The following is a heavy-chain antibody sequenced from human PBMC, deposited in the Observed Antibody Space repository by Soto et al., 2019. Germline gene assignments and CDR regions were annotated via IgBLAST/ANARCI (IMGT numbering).Heavy chain of an antibody. CDR3: AKDGGGYP. CDR1: GGIFSNFA. J-gene: IGHJ5*02. Sequence: GPSVTVSCKASGGIFSNFAFSWVRQAPGQGLEWMGTIVPVYGTVHYAHQFQGRVTITADESTTTTYMEISGLRSEDTAVYYCAKDGGGYPWGQGTLVTVSS. CDR2: IVPVYGTV. D-gene: IGHD2-15*01. V-gene: IGHV1-69*13.